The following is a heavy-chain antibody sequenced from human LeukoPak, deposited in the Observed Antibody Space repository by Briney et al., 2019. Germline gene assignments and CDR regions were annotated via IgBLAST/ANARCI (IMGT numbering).Heavy chain of an antibody. Sequence: SETLSLTCTVSGGSISSYYWSWIRQPPGKGLGWIGYIYYSGSTNYNPSLKSRVTISVDTSKNQSSLKLSSVTAADTAVYYCAGSYAKVGATLFDYWGQGTLVTVSS. CDR2: IYYSGST. V-gene: IGHV4-59*01. CDR1: GGSISSYY. D-gene: IGHD1-26*01. J-gene: IGHJ4*02. CDR3: AGSYAKVGATLFDY.